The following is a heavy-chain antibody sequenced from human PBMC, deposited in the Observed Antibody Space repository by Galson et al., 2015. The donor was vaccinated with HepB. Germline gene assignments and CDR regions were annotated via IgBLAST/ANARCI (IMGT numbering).Heavy chain of an antibody. Sequence: SLRLSCAASGFTFSDYYMSWIRQAPGKGLEWVSYISSSSSYTNYADSVKGRFTISRDNSKNTLYLQMNSLRAEDTAVYYCARGVTYSSGWIMGYYFDYWGQGTLVTVSS. D-gene: IGHD6-19*01. CDR1: GFTFSDYY. J-gene: IGHJ4*02. V-gene: IGHV3-11*06. CDR2: ISSSSSYT. CDR3: ARGVTYSSGWIMGYYFDY.